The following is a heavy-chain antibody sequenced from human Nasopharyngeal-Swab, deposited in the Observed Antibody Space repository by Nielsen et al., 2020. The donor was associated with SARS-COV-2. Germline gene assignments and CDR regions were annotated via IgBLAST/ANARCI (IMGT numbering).Heavy chain of an antibody. V-gene: IGHV4-39*01. CDR2: IYYSGST. D-gene: IGHD6-13*01. J-gene: IGHJ4*02. CDR1: GGSISSSSYY. Sequence: CTVSGGSISSSSYYWGWIRQPPGKGLEWIGSIYYSGSTYYNPSLKSRVTISVDTSKNQFSLKLSSVTAADTAVYYCARGNSSSWYMYYFDYWGQGTLVTVSS. CDR3: ARGNSSSWYMYYFDY.